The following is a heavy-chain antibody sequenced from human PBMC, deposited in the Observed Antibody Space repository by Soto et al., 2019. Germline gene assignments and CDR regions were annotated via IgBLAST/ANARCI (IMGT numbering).Heavy chain of an antibody. D-gene: IGHD3-22*01. J-gene: IGHJ4*02. CDR3: TTGSPQYYYDSSGYYLSFDY. V-gene: IGHV3-15*07. CDR1: GFTFSNAW. Sequence: EVQLVESGGGLVKPGGSLRLSCAASGFTFSNAWMNWVRQAPGKGLEWVGRIKSKTDGGTTDYAAPVKGRFTISRDDSKNTMYLQMNSLKTEGTAVYYCTTGSPQYYYDSSGYYLSFDYWGQGTLVTVSS. CDR2: IKSKTDGGTT.